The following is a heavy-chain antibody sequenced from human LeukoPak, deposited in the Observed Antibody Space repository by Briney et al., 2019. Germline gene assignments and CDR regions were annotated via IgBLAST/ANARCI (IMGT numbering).Heavy chain of an antibody. D-gene: IGHD6-6*01. CDR1: GGTFSSYA. CDR2: IIPIFGTA. V-gene: IGHV1-69*01. J-gene: IGHJ6*03. Sequence: ASVKVSCKASGGTFSSYAISWVRQAPGQGLEWMGGIIPIFGTANYAQKFQGRVTITADESTSTAYMELSSLRSEDTAVYYCARGRIAARPYYYYYMDVWGKGTTVTVSS. CDR3: ARGRIAARPYYYYYMDV.